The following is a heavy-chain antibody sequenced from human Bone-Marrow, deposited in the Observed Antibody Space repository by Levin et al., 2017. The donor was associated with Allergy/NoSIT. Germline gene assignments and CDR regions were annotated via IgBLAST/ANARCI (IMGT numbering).Heavy chain of an antibody. CDR3: ARRGTLAGGAFDV. J-gene: IGHJ3*01. Sequence: SLKISCAASGFTFDDHAMQWVRQAPGKGLEWVSSISWNSLVIGYAESVKGRFTISRDNAKNSLYLQMNSLRVEDTALYYCARRGTLAGGAFDVWGQGRMVTVSS. CDR1: GFTFDDHA. CDR2: ISWNSLVI. V-gene: IGHV3-9*01. D-gene: IGHD3-10*01.